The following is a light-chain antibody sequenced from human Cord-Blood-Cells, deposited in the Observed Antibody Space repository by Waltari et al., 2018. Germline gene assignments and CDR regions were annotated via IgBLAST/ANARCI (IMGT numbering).Light chain of an antibody. CDR1: SSDVGSYNL. V-gene: IGLV2-23*01. J-gene: IGLJ1*01. CDR3: CSYAGSSTYV. CDR2: EGS. Sequence: QSALTQPASVSGSPGQSITLSCTGTSSDVGSYNLVSWYQQHPGKAPKLMIYEGSKRPSVVSNRCSGSKAGNTASLTISGLQAEDEADYYCCSYAGSSTYVFGTGTKVTVL.